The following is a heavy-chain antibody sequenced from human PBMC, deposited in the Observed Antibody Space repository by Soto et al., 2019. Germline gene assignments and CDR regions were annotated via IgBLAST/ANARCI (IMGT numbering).Heavy chain of an antibody. J-gene: IGHJ4*02. CDR2: SRNKANTYTT. CDR1: GFIFSDHY. V-gene: IGHV3-72*01. CDR3: ARLRSSSDDYPDY. D-gene: IGHD6-19*01. Sequence: EVQLVESGGGLVQPGGSLRLSCAVSGFIFSDHYMDWVRQAPGKGLEWVGRSRNKANTYTTEYAASVKGRFTVSRDDSHNSLYLQMTSLKSEDTAVYYCARLRSSSDDYPDYWGQGTLVTVSS.